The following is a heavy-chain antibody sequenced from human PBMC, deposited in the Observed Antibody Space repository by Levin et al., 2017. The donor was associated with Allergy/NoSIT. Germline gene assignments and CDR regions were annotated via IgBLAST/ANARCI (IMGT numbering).Heavy chain of an antibody. CDR3: ARVAGYSYGYYFDY. CDR2: LSLSGST. D-gene: IGHD5-18*01. Sequence: SETLSLTCAVSGGSISSGGYSWSWIRQPPGTGLEWIGNLSLSGSTNDNPSLKSRVTMSVDRSKNQFSLKLSYVTAADTAGYYCARVAGYSYGYYFDYWGPGTLVTVSS. V-gene: IGHV4-30-2*01. J-gene: IGHJ4*02. CDR1: GGSISSGGYS.